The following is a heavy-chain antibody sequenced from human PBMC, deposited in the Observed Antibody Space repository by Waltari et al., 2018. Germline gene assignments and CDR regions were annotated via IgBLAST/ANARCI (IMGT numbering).Heavy chain of an antibody. J-gene: IGHJ4*02. CDR1: GYSISSGYY. D-gene: IGHD2-15*01. V-gene: IGHV4-38-2*01. CDR2: IYHSGST. Sequence: QVQLQESGPGLVKPSETLSLTCAVSGYSISSGYYWGWIRQPPGKGLEWIGSIYHSGSTNSNPSLKSRVTISVDTSKNQFSLKLSSVTAADTAVYYCAGSIVVVVATFDYWGQGTLVTVSS. CDR3: AGSIVVVVATFDY.